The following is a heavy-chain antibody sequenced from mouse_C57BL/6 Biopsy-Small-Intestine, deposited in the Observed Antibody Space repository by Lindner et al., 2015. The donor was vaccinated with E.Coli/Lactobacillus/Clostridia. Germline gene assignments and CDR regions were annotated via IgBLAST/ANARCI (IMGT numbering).Heavy chain of an antibody. Sequence: VQLQESGGGLVKPGGSLKLSCAASGFTFSDYGMLLGSSGSREGAWKWVAYISSGSSTIYYADTVKGRFTISRDNAKNTLFLQMTSLRSEDTAMYYCARRSLDGYYFDYWGQGTTLTVSS. V-gene: IGHV5-17*01. CDR1: GFTFSDYG. D-gene: IGHD2-3*01. CDR3: ARRSLDGYYFDY. J-gene: IGHJ2*01. CDR2: ISSGSSTI.